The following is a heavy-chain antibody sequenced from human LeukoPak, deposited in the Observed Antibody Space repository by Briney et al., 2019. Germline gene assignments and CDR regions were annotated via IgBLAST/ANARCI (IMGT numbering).Heavy chain of an antibody. Sequence: GASVKVSCKASGGTFISYAISWVRQAPGQGLEWMGGIIPIFGTANYAQKFQGRVTITADESTSTAYMELSSLRSEDTAVYYCARAPAWNDAVLDYWGQGTLVTVSS. J-gene: IGHJ4*02. V-gene: IGHV1-69*13. CDR3: ARAPAWNDAVLDY. CDR1: GGTFISYA. D-gene: IGHD1-1*01. CDR2: IIPIFGTA.